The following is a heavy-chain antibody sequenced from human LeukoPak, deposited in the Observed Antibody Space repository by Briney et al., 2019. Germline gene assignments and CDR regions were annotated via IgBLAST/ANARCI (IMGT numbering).Heavy chain of an antibody. J-gene: IGHJ1*01. D-gene: IGHD2-21*02. CDR3: TSWGDTTAEYFQR. CDR2: INNDGSSA. CDR1: GFTFNNYW. V-gene: IGHV3-74*01. Sequence: GGSLRLSCAASGFTFNNYWIHWVRKVPGKGLVWVSRINNDGSSASYVDSVKGRFTISRDNAQNSMYLQMNSLRVEDTAVYYCTSWGDTTAEYFQRWGQGTLVTVSS.